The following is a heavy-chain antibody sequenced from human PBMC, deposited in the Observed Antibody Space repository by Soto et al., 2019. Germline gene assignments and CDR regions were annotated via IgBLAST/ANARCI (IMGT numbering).Heavy chain of an antibody. CDR2: IYYSGST. V-gene: IGHV4-31*03. CDR3: ARGLGRYDILTGFFRAYWFDP. CDR1: GGSISSGGYY. J-gene: IGHJ5*02. Sequence: QVQLQESGPGLVKPSQTLSLTCTVSGGSISSGGYYWSWIRQHPGKGLEWIGYIYYSGSTYYNPSLESRVTISVDPSKNQFSLKLSSVTAADTAVYYCARGLGRYDILTGFFRAYWFDPWGQGTLVTVSS. D-gene: IGHD3-9*01.